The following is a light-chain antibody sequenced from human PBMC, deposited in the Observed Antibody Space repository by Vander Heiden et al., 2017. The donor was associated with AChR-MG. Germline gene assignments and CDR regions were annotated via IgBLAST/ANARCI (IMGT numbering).Light chain of an antibody. CDR3: RSYASSKKVV. CDR1: SSDVGGYHY. Sequence: QSSLTHPPSASASPGQLVTISCTGTSSDVGGYHYVPWYHQRPGKAPKLIIYEVSERPSGVPDRFAGSKSGTTASPTVSGLQAEDEAYYYCRSYASSKKVVFGGGTKLTV. V-gene: IGLV2-8*01. J-gene: IGLJ3*02. CDR2: EVS.